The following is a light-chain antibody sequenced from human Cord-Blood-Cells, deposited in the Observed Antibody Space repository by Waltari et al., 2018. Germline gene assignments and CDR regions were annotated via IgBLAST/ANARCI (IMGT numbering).Light chain of an antibody. J-gene: IGLJ3*02. V-gene: IGLV2-14*03. CDR1: SSDVGGYNY. Sequence: QSALTQPASVSGSPGQSITIPCTGTSSDVGGYNYVPWYQQHPGKAPKLMIYDVSNRPSGVSNRVSGSKSGNTASLTISGLQAEDEADYYCSSYTSSSTWVFGGGTKLTVL. CDR2: DVS. CDR3: SSYTSSSTWV.